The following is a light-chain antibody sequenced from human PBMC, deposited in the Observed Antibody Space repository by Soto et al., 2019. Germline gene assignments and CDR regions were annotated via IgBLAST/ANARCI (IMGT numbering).Light chain of an antibody. CDR1: QSVSNY. Sequence: EIVLTQSPATLSLSPGERATLSCRASQSVSNYLAWYQQKPGQAPRLLIYDASTRATGIPARFSGSGSGTDFTLTISSLEHADFSVYYCHQRTNWPLLTFGGGTKVEIK. CDR3: HQRTNWPLLT. J-gene: IGKJ4*01. V-gene: IGKV3-11*01. CDR2: DAS.